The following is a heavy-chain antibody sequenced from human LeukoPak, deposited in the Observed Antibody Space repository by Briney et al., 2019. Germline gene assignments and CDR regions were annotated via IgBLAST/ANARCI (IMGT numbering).Heavy chain of an antibody. CDR2: ISAYNGNT. CDR3: ARELISYGLNWFDP. D-gene: IGHD5-18*01. Sequence: ASVKVSCKASGYTFTSYGISWVRQAPGQGLEWMGWISAYNGNTNYAQKLQGRVTMTTDTSTSTAYMELRSLRSDDTAVYYCARELISYGLNWFDPWGQGTLVTVSS. V-gene: IGHV1-18*01. CDR1: GYTFTSYG. J-gene: IGHJ5*02.